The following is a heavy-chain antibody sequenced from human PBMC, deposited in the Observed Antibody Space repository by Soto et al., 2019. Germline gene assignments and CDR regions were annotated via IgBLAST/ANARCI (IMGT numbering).Heavy chain of an antibody. J-gene: IGHJ4*02. Sequence: QLQLQESGSGLVKPSQTLSLTCAVSGGSISSGGYSWSWIRQPPGKGLEWIGYIYHSGSTYYKQYLKSRVTISVHRSKNQFSLKLSSVTAADTSVYYCARAGGLGAVAVDYWGQGTLVTVSS. D-gene: IGHD6-19*01. V-gene: IGHV4-30-2*01. CDR3: ARAGGLGAVAVDY. CDR2: IYHSGST. CDR1: GGSISSGGYS.